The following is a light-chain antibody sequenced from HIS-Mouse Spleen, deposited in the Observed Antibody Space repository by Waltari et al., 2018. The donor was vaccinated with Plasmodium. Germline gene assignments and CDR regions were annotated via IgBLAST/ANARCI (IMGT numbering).Light chain of an antibody. Sequence: EIVMTQSPATLSVSPGERATLSCRASPSVSSNLAWYQQKPGQAPRLLIYGASTRATGIPARFSGSGSGTEFTLTIRSLQSEDFAVYYCQQYNNWSFTFGPGTKVDIK. CDR1: PSVSSN. CDR2: GAS. CDR3: QQYNNWSFT. J-gene: IGKJ3*01. V-gene: IGKV3-15*01.